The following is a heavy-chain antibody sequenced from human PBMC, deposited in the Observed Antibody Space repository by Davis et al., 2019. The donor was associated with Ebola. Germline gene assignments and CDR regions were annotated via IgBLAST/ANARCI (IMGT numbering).Heavy chain of an antibody. J-gene: IGHJ4*02. V-gene: IGHV3-30-3*01. CDR1: GFTFSSYA. CDR3: ARELGGSSWYFDY. CDR2: ISYDGSNK. D-gene: IGHD6-13*01. Sequence: GESLKISCAASGFTFSSYAMHWVRQAPGKGLEWVAVISYDGSNKYYADSVKGRFTISRDNAKNSLYLQMNSLRAEDTAVYYCARELGGSSWYFDYWGQGTLVTVSS.